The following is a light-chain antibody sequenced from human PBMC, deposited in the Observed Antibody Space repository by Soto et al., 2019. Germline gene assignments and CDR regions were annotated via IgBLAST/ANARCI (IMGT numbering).Light chain of an antibody. CDR2: DNN. CDR3: GTWDTSLSAGV. V-gene: IGLV1-51*01. J-gene: IGLJ2*01. CDR1: SSNIGDNY. Sequence: QSVLTQPPSVSAAPGQKVSISCSGSSSNIGDNYVSWYQQFPGTAPKLLIYDNNKRPLGIPDRFSGSASGTSATLGITGLQTGDEADYYCGTWDTSLSAGVFGGGTKLTVL.